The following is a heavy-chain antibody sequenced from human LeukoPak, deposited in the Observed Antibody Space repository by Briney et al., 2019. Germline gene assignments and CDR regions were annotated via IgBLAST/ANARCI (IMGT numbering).Heavy chain of an antibody. V-gene: IGHV3-15*01. CDR1: GFTFTNAL. CDR3: TTPPNYLDL. J-gene: IGHJ2*01. Sequence: GGSLRLSCAASGFTFTNALMSWVRQAPGKGLEWVGRIKSKIDGGTTDYAAPVNGRFTISRGDSKNTLYLQMNSLKTEDTAIYYCTTPPNYLDLWGRGTLVTVSS. CDR2: IKSKIDGGTT.